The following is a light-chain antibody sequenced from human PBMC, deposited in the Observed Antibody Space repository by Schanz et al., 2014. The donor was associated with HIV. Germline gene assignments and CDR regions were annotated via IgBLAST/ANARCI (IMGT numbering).Light chain of an antibody. CDR2: DVT. J-gene: IGLJ2*01. V-gene: IGLV2-14*03. CDR1: SGDVGPYDY. Sequence: QSALTQPASVSGSPGQSITISCTGSSGDVGPYDYVSWYQQHPGQAPKLMIYDVTNRPSGVSNRFSGSKSGNTASLTISGLQAEDEADYYCSSYTSSSAVVFGGGTKLTVL. CDR3: SSYTSSSAVV.